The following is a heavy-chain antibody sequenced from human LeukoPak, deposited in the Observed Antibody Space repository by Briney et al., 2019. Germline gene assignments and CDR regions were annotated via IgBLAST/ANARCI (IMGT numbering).Heavy chain of an antibody. CDR2: ISAYNGNT. V-gene: IGHV1-18*04. CDR3: ARDLRILWFGELPVCGY. Sequence: ASVKVSCKASGYTFTSYGISWVRQAPGQGLEWMGWISAYNGNTNYAQKLQGRVTMTTDTSTSTAYMELRSLRSDDTAVYYCARDLRILWFGELPVCGYWGQGTLVTVSS. CDR1: GYTFTSYG. D-gene: IGHD3-10*01. J-gene: IGHJ4*02.